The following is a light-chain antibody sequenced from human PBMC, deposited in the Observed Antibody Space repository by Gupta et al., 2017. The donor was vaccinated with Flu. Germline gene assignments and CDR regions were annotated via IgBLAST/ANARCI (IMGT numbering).Light chain of an antibody. CDR1: QSLSSW. V-gene: IGKV1-5*03. Sequence: DIQMTQSPSTLSAYVGDRVTITCRASQSLSSWLAWYQQKPGKAPNLLIYKASNLESGVPSRFSGSGSGTEFTLTIISLQPDDFATYYCQQDYSYSLTFGGGTKVEI. J-gene: IGKJ4*01. CDR2: KAS. CDR3: QQDYSYSLT.